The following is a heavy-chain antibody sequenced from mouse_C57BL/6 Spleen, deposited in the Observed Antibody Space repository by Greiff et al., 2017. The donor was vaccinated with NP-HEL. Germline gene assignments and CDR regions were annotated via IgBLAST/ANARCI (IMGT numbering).Heavy chain of an antibody. J-gene: IGHJ1*03. V-gene: IGHV1-52*01. CDR3: ARGGMITKYFDV. D-gene: IGHD2-4*01. CDR2: IDPSDSET. CDR1: RYTFTSYW. Sequence: VQLQQPGAELVRPGSAVKLSCKASRYTFTSYWMHWVKQKPIQGLEWIGNIDPSDSETHYNQKFKDKATLTGDKSSSTAYMQLSSLTSEDSAVYYCARGGMITKYFDVWGTGTTVTVSS.